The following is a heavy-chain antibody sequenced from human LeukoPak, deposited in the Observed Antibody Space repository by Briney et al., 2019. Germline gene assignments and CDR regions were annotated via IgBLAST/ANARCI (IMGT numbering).Heavy chain of an antibody. J-gene: IGHJ5*02. CDR2: IYYRGNT. Sequence: SQTLSLTCSVSGGAISYSSYYWSWIRQHPGKGLEWIGYIYYRGNTYYNPSLKSRVTISVDTSKNQFSLKMSSVTAADTAVYYCARRDYDSGGHYGPDNWFDPWGQGIQVTVSP. CDR1: GGAISYSSYY. D-gene: IGHD3-22*01. V-gene: IGHV4-31*03. CDR3: ARRDYDSGGHYGPDNWFDP.